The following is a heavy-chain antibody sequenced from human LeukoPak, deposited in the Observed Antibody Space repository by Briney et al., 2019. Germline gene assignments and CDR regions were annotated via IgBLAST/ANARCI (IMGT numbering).Heavy chain of an antibody. CDR3: ARGSRYYDSSGHTFDY. V-gene: IGHV4-59*12. CDR1: GGSISSYY. Sequence: PSETLSLTCTGSGGSISSYYWSWIRQPPGKGLECIGYIYYSGSTNYNPSLKSRVTISVDTSKNQFSLKLNSVTAADTAVYYCARGSRYYDSSGHTFDYWGQGTLVTVSS. J-gene: IGHJ4*02. CDR2: IYYSGST. D-gene: IGHD3-22*01.